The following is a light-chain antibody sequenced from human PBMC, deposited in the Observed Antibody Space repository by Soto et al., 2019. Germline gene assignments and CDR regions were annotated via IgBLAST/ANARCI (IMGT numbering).Light chain of an antibody. Sequence: EIVLTQSPGTLSLSPGERATLSCRASQSISVTYLAWYQQKPGQAPRLLIYTTSIRATGIPDRFSGSGSGTDFTITIISLEPSDFAVYYCQEYGSSRPLTFGQGTKLEIK. CDR2: TTS. J-gene: IGKJ2*01. CDR3: QEYGSSRPLT. CDR1: QSISVTY. V-gene: IGKV3-20*01.